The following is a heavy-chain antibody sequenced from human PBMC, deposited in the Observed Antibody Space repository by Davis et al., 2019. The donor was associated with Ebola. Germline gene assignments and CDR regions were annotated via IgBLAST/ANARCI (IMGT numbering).Heavy chain of an antibody. D-gene: IGHD3-3*01. CDR2: IYYSGST. V-gene: IGHV4-61*01. Sequence: GSLRLSCTVSGGSVSSGSYYWSWIRQPPGKGLEWIGYIYYSGSTNYNPSLKSRVTISVDTSKNQFSLKLSSVTAADTAVYYCARGGEYYDFWSGYYYMDVWGKGTTVTVSS. CDR3: ARGGEYYDFWSGYYYMDV. J-gene: IGHJ6*03. CDR1: GGSVSSGSYY.